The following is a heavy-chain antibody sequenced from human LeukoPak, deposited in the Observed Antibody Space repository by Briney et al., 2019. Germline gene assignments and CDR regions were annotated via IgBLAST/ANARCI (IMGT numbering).Heavy chain of an antibody. V-gene: IGHV1-2*02. J-gene: IGHJ5*02. CDR3: ARDLYCSSTSCYNWFDP. Sequence: ASVKLSCKASGYTFTGYYMHWVRQAPGQGLEWMGWINPNSGGTNYAQKFQGRVTMTRDTSISTAYMELSRLRSDDTAVYYCARDLYCSSTSCYNWFDPWGQGTLVTVSS. D-gene: IGHD2-2*01. CDR2: INPNSGGT. CDR1: GYTFTGYY.